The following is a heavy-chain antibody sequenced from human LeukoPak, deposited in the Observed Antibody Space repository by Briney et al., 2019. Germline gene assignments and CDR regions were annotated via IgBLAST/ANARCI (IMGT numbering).Heavy chain of an antibody. CDR1: GYTFTSYG. CDR2: ISAYNGNT. D-gene: IGHD3-3*01. J-gene: IGHJ5*02. Sequence: GSVKVSCKASGYTFTSYGISWVRQAPGQGLEWMGWISAYNGNTNYAQKLQGRVTMTTDTSTSTAYMELRSLRSDDTAVYYCARDGPPYDFWSGYLQLTNWFDPWGQGTLVTVSS. CDR3: ARDGPPYDFWSGYLQLTNWFDP. V-gene: IGHV1-18*01.